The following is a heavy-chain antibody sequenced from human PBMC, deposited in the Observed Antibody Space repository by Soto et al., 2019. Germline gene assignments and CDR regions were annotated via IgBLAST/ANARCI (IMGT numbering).Heavy chain of an antibody. CDR3: ARRYSGYDEGDYYFDY. Sequence: SCKASGYTFTSYGISWIRQPPGKGLEWIGYIYYSGSTNYNPSLKSRVTISVDTSKNQFSLKLSSVTAADTAVYYCARRYSGYDEGDYYFDYWGQGTLVTVSS. V-gene: IGHV4-59*01. J-gene: IGHJ4*02. CDR1: GYTFTSYG. CDR2: IYYSGST. D-gene: IGHD5-12*01.